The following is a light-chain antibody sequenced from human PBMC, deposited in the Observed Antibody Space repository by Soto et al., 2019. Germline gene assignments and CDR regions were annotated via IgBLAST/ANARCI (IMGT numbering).Light chain of an antibody. Sequence: DIQMTQSPSTLSGSVGDRVTITCRASQTISSWLAWYQQKPGKAPKLLIYKASTLKSGVPSRFSGSGSGTEFTLTISSLEPEDFAVYYCQQYHNSPLTFGPGTKVDIK. CDR3: QQYHNSPLT. V-gene: IGKV1-5*03. CDR1: QTISSW. J-gene: IGKJ1*01. CDR2: KAS.